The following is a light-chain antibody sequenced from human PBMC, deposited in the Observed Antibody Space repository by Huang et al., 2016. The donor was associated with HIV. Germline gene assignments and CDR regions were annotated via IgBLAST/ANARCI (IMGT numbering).Light chain of an antibody. J-gene: IGKJ5*01. CDR1: ESVSSN. V-gene: IGKV3-15*01. CDR2: GAS. Sequence: EIVMTQSPATLAVSPGERVTLSCRASESVSSNLAWYQQKPGQSPSLLMYGASRRATGVPVRFSGSGSGTEFTLTISSLQSEDFGVYYCQQYHNWPPITFGQRTRLEI. CDR3: QQYHNWPPIT.